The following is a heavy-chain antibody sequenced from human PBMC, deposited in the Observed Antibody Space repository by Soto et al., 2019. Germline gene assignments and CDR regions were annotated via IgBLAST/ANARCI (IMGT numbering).Heavy chain of an antibody. CDR3: AKITMVRGVIIVIDY. Sequence: ASVKVSFKASGYTFTSYGISWLRQAPGQGLEWMGWISAYNGNTNYAQKLQGRVTMTTDTSTSTAYMELRSLRSDDTAVYYCAKITMVRGVIIVIDYWGQGTLVTVSS. CDR2: ISAYNGNT. J-gene: IGHJ4*02. CDR1: GYTFTSYG. V-gene: IGHV1-18*04. D-gene: IGHD3-10*01.